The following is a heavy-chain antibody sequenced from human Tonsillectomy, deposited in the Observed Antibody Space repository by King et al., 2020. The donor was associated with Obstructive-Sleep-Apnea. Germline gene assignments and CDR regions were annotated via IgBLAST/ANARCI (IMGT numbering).Heavy chain of an antibody. CDR1: GYSKSSGYY. D-gene: IGHD3-16*01. CDR2: ITHSGRS. J-gene: IGHJ3*02. CDR3: ARVRANYEFDI. V-gene: IGHV4-38-2*02. Sequence: VQLQESGPGLVKPSETLSLTCTVSGYSKSSGYYWGWIRQPPGKGLEWIGRITHSGRSYYNPSLKSRITLSLDTSYDLIFLKLSNVTASDTAMYYCARVRANYEFDIWGQGTMVIVSS.